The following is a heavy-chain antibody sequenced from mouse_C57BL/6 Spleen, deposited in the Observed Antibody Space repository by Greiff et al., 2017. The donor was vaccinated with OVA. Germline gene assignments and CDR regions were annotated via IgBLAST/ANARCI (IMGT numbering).Heavy chain of an antibody. J-gene: IGHJ1*03. CDR2: IRSKSNNYAT. D-gene: IGHD1-1*01. Sequence: DVMLVESGGGLVQPKGSLKLSCAASGFSFNTYAMNWVRQAPGKGLEWVARIRSKSNNYATYYADSVKDRFTISRDDSESMLYLQMNNLKTEDTAMYYCVRQFYYPGYFDVWGTGTTVTVSS. CDR3: VRQFYYPGYFDV. V-gene: IGHV10-1*01. CDR1: GFSFNTYA.